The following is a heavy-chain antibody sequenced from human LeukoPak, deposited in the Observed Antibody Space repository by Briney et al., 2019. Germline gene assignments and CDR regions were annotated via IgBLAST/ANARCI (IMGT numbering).Heavy chain of an antibody. J-gene: IGHJ6*03. Sequence: SETLSLTCTVSSGSISTSNYYWSWIRQPPGKGLEWIGYIYYSGSTNYNPSLKSRVTISVDTSKNHFSLKLSSVTAADTAVYYCARTTEGGYTYDYFYYYYMDVWGKGTTVTISS. CDR3: ARTTEGGYTYDYFYYYYMDV. CDR2: IYYSGST. D-gene: IGHD5-18*01. V-gene: IGHV4-61*03. CDR1: SGSISTSNYY.